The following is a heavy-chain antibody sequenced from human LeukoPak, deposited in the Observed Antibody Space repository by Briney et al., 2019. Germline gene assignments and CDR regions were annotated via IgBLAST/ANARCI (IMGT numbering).Heavy chain of an antibody. J-gene: IGHJ4*02. V-gene: IGHV1-18*01. D-gene: IGHD3-22*01. Sequence: ASVKVSCKASGYTFTDYGISWVRQAPGQGLEWMGWISTYNGNTNYAQKLQGRVAMTTDTTTSTAYMELRSLRSDDTAVYYCARVCDRNGYYCYWGQGTLVTVSS. CDR2: ISTYNGNT. CDR1: GYTFTDYG. CDR3: ARVCDRNGYYCY.